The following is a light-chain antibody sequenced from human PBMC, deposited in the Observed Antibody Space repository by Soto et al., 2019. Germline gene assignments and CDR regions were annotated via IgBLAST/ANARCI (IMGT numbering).Light chain of an antibody. J-gene: IGLJ1*01. CDR1: SSDVGGYDY. Sequence: QSVLTQPRSVSGSPGQSVTISCTGTSSDVGGYDYVSWYQQHPGKAPKLMIFDVSKRPSGVPDRFSCSKSGSTASLTISGLQADDEADYYCCSYAGGFYVVGTGTKVTVL. V-gene: IGLV2-11*01. CDR2: DVS. CDR3: CSYAGGFYV.